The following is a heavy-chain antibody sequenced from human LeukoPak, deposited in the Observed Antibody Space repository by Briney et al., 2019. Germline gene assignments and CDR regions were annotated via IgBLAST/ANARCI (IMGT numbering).Heavy chain of an antibody. Sequence: DTVSLPCAVWGVPFCGYYWLGLRQPPGRGVECIGEINHSGSTNYNPSLKSRVTISVDTSKNQFSLKLSSVTAADTAVYYCARWEGGSYYDFDYWGQGTLVTVSS. J-gene: IGHJ4*02. CDR3: ARWEGGSYYDFDY. CDR1: GVPFCGYY. CDR2: INHSGST. V-gene: IGHV4-34*01. D-gene: IGHD1-26*01.